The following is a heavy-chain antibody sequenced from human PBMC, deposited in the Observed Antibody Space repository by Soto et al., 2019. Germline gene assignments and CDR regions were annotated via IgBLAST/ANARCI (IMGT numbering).Heavy chain of an antibody. V-gene: IGHV1-2*02. CDR1: GHSITRSY. D-gene: IGHD6-13*01. CDR3: ARCLPDTGAAQHPFQL. Sequence: SVKVSCKTSGHSITRSYMHCARQAPGQGLEWMGWINPNVGDKSYAQPFKGRVTMTRARSISTDYMDLSRLTFDDTAIYYCARCLPDTGAAQHPFQL. J-gene: IGHJ1*01. CDR2: INPNVGDK.